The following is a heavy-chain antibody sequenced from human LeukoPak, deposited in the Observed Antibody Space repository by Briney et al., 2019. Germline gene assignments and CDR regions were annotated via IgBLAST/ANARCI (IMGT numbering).Heavy chain of an antibody. CDR1: GFTFSSYW. D-gene: IGHD1-26*01. CDR3: TREVSGSLYFDY. J-gene: IGHJ4*02. Sequence: GGSLRLSCAASGFTFSSYWMSWARQAPGKGLEWVANIKQDGSEKYYVDSVKGRFTISRDNAKNSLYLQMNSLRAEDTAVYYCTREVSGSLYFDYWGQGTLVTVSS. V-gene: IGHV3-7*01. CDR2: IKQDGSEK.